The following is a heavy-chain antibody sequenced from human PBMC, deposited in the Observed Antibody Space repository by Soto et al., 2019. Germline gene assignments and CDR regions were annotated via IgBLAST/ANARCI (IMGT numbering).Heavy chain of an antibody. CDR2: IIPIFGTA. J-gene: IGHJ4*02. Sequence: QVQLVQYGAEVKKPGSSVKVSCKASGGTFSSYAISWVRQAPGQGLEWMGGIIPIFGTANYAQKFQGRVTITADESTSTAYMELSSLRSEDTAVYYCARAVGRYCSGGSCYATYYFDYWGQGTLVTVSS. CDR3: ARAVGRYCSGGSCYATYYFDY. V-gene: IGHV1-69*12. D-gene: IGHD2-15*01. CDR1: GGTFSSYA.